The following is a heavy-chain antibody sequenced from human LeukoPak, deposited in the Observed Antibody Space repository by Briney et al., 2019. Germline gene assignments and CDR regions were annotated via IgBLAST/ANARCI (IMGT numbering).Heavy chain of an antibody. CDR1: GYTFTSYG. D-gene: IGHD3-16*01. J-gene: IGHJ4*02. V-gene: IGHV1-18*01. CDR2: ISAYNGNT. Sequence: SVKVSCKASGYTFTSYGISWVRQAPGQGLEWMGWISAYNGNTNYAQKLQGRVTMTTDTSTSTAYMELRSLRSEDTAVYYCARDNDSRDPPHFDYWGQGTLVTVSS. CDR3: ARDNDSRDPPHFDY.